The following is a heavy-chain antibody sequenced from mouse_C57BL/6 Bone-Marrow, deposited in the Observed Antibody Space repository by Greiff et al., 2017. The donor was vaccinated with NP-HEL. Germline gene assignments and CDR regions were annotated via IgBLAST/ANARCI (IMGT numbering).Heavy chain of an antibody. Sequence: EVHLVESGGDLVKPGGSLKLSCAASGFTFSSYGMSWVRQTPDKRLEWVATISSGGSYTYYPDSVKGRFTISRDNAKNTLYLQMSSLKSEDTAMYYCARPMIYYDYDGAWFAYWGQGTLVTVSA. CDR3: ARPMIYYDYDGAWFAY. CDR2: ISSGGSYT. J-gene: IGHJ3*01. V-gene: IGHV5-6*01. CDR1: GFTFSSYG. D-gene: IGHD2-4*01.